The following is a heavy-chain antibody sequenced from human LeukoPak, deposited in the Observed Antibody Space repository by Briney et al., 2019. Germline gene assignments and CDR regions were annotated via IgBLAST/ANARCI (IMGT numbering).Heavy chain of an antibody. D-gene: IGHD3-22*01. CDR2: FSYSGNT. V-gene: IGHV4-39*01. CDR3: ARLLHYYDSSGSHFDY. CDR1: GDSISSSSYY. J-gene: IGHJ4*02. Sequence: SETLSLTCTVSGDSISSSSYYWGWIRQPPGKGLEWIGSFSYSGNTYYNPSLKSRVTISVDTSKNQFSLRLTSVTAADTAMYYCARLLHYYDSSGSHFDYWGQGTLVTVSS.